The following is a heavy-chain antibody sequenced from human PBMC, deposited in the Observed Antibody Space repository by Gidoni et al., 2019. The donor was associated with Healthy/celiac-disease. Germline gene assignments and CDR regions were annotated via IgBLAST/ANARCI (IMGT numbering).Heavy chain of an antibody. CDR2: IDYSGST. Sequence: QVQLQESGPGLVKPSQTLSLPCTVSGGSISSGDYSWSWIRQPPGKGLEWIGYIDYSGSTYYNPSLKSRVTISVDTSKNQFSLKLSSVTAADTAVYYCARERRGLGWYFDLWGRGTLVTVSS. CDR1: GGSISSGDYS. D-gene: IGHD2-21*01. J-gene: IGHJ2*01. V-gene: IGHV4-30-4*01. CDR3: ARERRGLGWYFDL.